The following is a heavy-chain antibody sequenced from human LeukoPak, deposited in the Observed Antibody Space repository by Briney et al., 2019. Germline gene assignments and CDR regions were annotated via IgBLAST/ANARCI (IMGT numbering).Heavy chain of an antibody. V-gene: IGHV5-51*01. CDR1: GYSFTSYW. D-gene: IGHD3-22*01. J-gene: IGHJ4*02. CDR2: IYPGDSDT. CDR3: ARPSDSSGYYLPFDY. Sequence: GASLKLSFTGSGYSFTSYWIGWVRQMPGKGLEWMGIIYPGDSDTRYSPSFQGQVTISADKFISTAYLQWSSLKASGTAMYYCARPSDSSGYYLPFDYWGQGTLVTVSS.